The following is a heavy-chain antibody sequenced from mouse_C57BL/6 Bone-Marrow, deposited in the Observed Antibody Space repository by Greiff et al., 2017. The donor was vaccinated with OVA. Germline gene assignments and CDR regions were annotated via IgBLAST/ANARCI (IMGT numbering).Heavy chain of an antibody. CDR3: ARKSTVVATNWYFDV. Sequence: VQLQQSGPGLVAPSQSLSITCTVSGFSLTSYAISWVRQPPGKGLEWLGVIWTGGGTNYNSALKSRLSISKDNSKSQVFLKMNSLQTDDTARYYCARKSTVVATNWYFDVWGTGTTVTVSS. V-gene: IGHV2-9-1*01. CDR1: GFSLTSYA. D-gene: IGHD1-1*01. CDR2: IWTGGGT. J-gene: IGHJ1*03.